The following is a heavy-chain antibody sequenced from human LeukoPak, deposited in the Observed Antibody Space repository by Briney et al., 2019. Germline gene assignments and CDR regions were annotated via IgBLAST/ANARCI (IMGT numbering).Heavy chain of an antibody. D-gene: IGHD3-10*01. Sequence: GASVRVSSTASGYTFTIYGIGWVRQGPGQGLGWMGWVSTYNGNTNYAQKIQSRVTMATDTFTSTAYMELRSLRSDHTAVYYCARVYGSGSRKGRYYYYYMDVWGKGTTVTVSS. CDR2: VSTYNGNT. J-gene: IGHJ6*03. CDR3: ARVYGSGSRKGRYYYYYMDV. CDR1: GYTFTIYG. V-gene: IGHV1-18*01.